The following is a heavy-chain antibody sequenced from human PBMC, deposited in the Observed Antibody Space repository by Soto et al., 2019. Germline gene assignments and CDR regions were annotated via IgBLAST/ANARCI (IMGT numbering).Heavy chain of an antibody. V-gene: IGHV4-34*01. J-gene: IGHJ4*02. CDR2: INHSGST. D-gene: IGHD2-8*02. Sequence: QVQLQQWGAGLLKPSETLSLTCAVYGGSFSGYYWTWIRQPPGTGLEWIGEINHSGSTNYNPSLKSRVTKSVATSKTQFPLKLTSGTAADTAVYYCARDKITGLFDYWGQGTLVTVSS. CDR1: GGSFSGYY. CDR3: ARDKITGLFDY.